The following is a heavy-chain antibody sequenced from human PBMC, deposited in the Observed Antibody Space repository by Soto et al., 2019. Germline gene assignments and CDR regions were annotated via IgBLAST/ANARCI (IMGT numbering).Heavy chain of an antibody. Sequence: EVQLVESGGGLVKPGGSLRLSCAASSFTFNDAWMNWVRQVPGKGLEWVGRIKSKTDGGKTDYAAPVKGRFTISRDDSKNMLHLQMNSLKTEDTAVYYCTTDSYYYSSGYRVWALDYWGQGTLVTVSS. J-gene: IGHJ4*02. V-gene: IGHV3-15*07. CDR3: TTDSYYYSSGYRVWALDY. D-gene: IGHD3-22*01. CDR2: IKSKTDGGKT. CDR1: SFTFNDAW.